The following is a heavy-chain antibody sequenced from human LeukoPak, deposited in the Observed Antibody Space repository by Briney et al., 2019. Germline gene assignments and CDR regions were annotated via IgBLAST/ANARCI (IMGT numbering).Heavy chain of an antibody. CDR1: GYTFTSYD. J-gene: IGHJ4*02. Sequence: GASVKVSCKASGYTFTSYDINWVRQATGQGLEWVGWMNPSSGNTGYAQKFQGRVTMTRDTSMGTAYMELSSLKSEDTAVYYCARRADHYDSSCYQHWGQGTLVTVSS. V-gene: IGHV1-8*01. D-gene: IGHD3-22*01. CDR2: MNPSSGNT. CDR3: ARRADHYDSSCYQH.